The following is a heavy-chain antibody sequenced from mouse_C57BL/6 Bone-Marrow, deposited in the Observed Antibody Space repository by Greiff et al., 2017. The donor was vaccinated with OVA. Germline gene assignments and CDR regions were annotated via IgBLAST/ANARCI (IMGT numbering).Heavy chain of an antibody. CDR1: GFTFSDYG. D-gene: IGHD2-2*01. CDR2: ISSGSSTI. V-gene: IGHV5-17*01. CDR3: ARAGYIFDY. Sequence: EVHLVESGGGLVKPGGSLKLSCAASGFTFSDYGMHWVRQAPEKGLEWVAYISSGSSTIYYAATVKGRFTISRDNAKNTLFLQRTSLRSEDTAMYYCARAGYIFDYWGQGTTLTVSS. J-gene: IGHJ2*01.